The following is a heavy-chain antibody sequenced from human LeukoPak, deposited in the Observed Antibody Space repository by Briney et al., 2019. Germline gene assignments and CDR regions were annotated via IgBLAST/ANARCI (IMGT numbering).Heavy chain of an antibody. D-gene: IGHD4-11*01. CDR2: IYFSGST. V-gene: IGHV4-31*03. CDR1: GGSISSGGYY. CDR3: ARAVLDYSTLYYFDY. J-gene: IGHJ4*02. Sequence: PSETLSLTCTVSGGSISSGGYYWSWIRRHPGKGLEWIGYIYFSGSTYYNPSLKSRATISVDTSKNQFSLKLSSVTAADTAVYYCARAVLDYSTLYYFDYWGQGTLVTVSS.